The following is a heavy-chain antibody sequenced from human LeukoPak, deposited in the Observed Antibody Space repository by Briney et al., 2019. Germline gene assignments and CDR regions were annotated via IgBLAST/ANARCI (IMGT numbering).Heavy chain of an antibody. CDR1: GFSVSSNY. Sequence: GGSLRLSCAASGFSVSSNYMTWVRQAPGEGLEWVSIIYSGGSTHYADSVKGRFTISRDKSKNTLFVEMNSLRAEDTAVYYCARVTGGYDNERYYYYYYRDVWGKGPRVSVSS. J-gene: IGHJ6*03. D-gene: IGHD5-12*01. V-gene: IGHV3-53*01. CDR2: IYSGGST. CDR3: ARVTGGYDNERYYYYYYRDV.